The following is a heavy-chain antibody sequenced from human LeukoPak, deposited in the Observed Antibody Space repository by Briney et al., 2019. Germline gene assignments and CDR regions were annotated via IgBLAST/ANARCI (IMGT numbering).Heavy chain of an antibody. CDR2: ISSSGGSI. V-gene: IGHV3-11*01. CDR3: ARGVTTTLSIDP. J-gene: IGHJ5*02. D-gene: IGHD1-1*01. Sequence: PGGSLRLSSAASGFTFSDYYMCWLRQAPGKGLEWVSYISSSGGSIFYADSMKGRVTISRDDAKNSVDLQMDSLRAEDTAVYFCARGVTTTLSIDPWGQGTLVTVSS. CDR1: GFTFSDYY.